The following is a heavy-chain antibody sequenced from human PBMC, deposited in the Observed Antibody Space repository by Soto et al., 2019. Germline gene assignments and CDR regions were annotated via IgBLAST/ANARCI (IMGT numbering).Heavy chain of an antibody. CDR2: INHSGST. CDR1: GESLRGYY. V-gene: IGHV4-34*01. D-gene: IGHD3-9*01. J-gene: IGHJ6*02. CDR3: ARGHGWNDILTGFNYYYYYGMDV. Sequence: SETLSLTCAVYGESLRGYYWTWIRQPPGKGLEWIGQINHSGSTNYNPSLKSRVTISVDTSKNQFSLKLSSVTAADTAVYYCARGHGWNDILTGFNYYYYYGMDVWGQGNTVPVSS.